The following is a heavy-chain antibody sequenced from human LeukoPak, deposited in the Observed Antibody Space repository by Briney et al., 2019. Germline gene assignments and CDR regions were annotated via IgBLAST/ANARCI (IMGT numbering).Heavy chain of an antibody. CDR2: IIPIFGTA. CDR3: ARDLDDSSGFDY. V-gene: IGHV1-69*05. Sequence: SVKVSCKASGGTFSSYAISWVRQAPGQGLEWMGRIIPIFGTANYAQKFQGRVTITTDESTSTAYMELSSLRSEDTAVYYCARDLDDSSGFDYWGQGTLVTVSS. D-gene: IGHD6-19*01. J-gene: IGHJ4*02. CDR1: GGTFSSYA.